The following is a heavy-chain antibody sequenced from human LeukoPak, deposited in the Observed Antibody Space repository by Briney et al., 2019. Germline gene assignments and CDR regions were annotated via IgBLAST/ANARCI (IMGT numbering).Heavy chain of an antibody. V-gene: IGHV4-39*01. D-gene: IGHD3-9*01. CDR3: ASPRAGNYDILTGYYNMDFDY. CDR1: SGSISSSSYY. Sequence: SETLSLTCTVSSGSISSSSYYWGWIRQPPGKGLEWIGSIYYSGSTYYNPSLKSRVPISVDTSKNQFSLKLSSVTAADTAVYYCASPRAGNYDILTGYYNMDFDYWGQGTLVTVSS. CDR2: IYYSGST. J-gene: IGHJ4*02.